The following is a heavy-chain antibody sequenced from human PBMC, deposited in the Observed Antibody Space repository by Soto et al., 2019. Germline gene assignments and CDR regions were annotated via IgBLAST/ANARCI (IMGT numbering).Heavy chain of an antibody. CDR2: ISSSSSYI. CDR3: ARDIIIAVAGPRGCAFDI. V-gene: IGHV3-21*01. J-gene: IGHJ3*02. CDR1: GFTFSSYS. Sequence: GGSLRLSCAASGFTFSSYSMNWVRQAPGKGLEWVSSISSSSSYIYYADSVKGRFTISRDNAKNSLYLQMNSLRAEDTAVYYCARDIIIAVAGPRGCAFDIWGQGTMVTVSS. D-gene: IGHD6-19*01.